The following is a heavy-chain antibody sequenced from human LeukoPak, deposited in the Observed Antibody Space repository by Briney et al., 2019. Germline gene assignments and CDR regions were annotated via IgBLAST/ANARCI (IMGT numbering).Heavy chain of an antibody. D-gene: IGHD4-17*01. Sequence: QPGGSLRLSCAASGFTFSSYGMHWVRQTPGKGLEWVAFIRSDGSNKYYADSVKGRFTISRDNSKNTLYLQMTSLRAEDTAVYYCARLYGDSTHGFDYWGQGTLVTVSS. CDR1: GFTFSSYG. CDR2: IRSDGSNK. J-gene: IGHJ4*02. V-gene: IGHV3-30*02. CDR3: ARLYGDSTHGFDY.